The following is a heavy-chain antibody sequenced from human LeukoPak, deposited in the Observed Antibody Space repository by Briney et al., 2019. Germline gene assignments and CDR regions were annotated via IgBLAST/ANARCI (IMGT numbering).Heavy chain of an antibody. Sequence: SETLSLTCTVSGGSLSSYYWGWIRQPPGKGLEWVGSIYYSGATYYKPSLKSRVTISVDTSNIQFSLKLSSVTAADTAVYYCARQWDYSDSSGRALNYFDYWGQGTLVTVSS. J-gene: IGHJ4*02. V-gene: IGHV4-39*01. CDR3: ARQWDYSDSSGRALNYFDY. CDR2: IYYSGAT. D-gene: IGHD3-22*01. CDR1: GGSLSSYY.